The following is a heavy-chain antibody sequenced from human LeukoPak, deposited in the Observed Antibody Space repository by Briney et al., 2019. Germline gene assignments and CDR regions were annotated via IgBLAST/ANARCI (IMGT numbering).Heavy chain of an antibody. J-gene: IGHJ4*02. CDR1: GYSFTSYW. Sequence: GESLKISCKGSGYSFTSYWNGWGRKMPGKGLEWMGIIYPGESDTRFSPSFQGQVTISADKSISTAYLQWSGLKASDTAMYYCARRGGYCSRTSCYPDSSGFAVDYGAQGTLVSVPS. CDR3: ARRGGYCSRTSCYPDSSGFAVDY. D-gene: IGHD2-2*03. V-gene: IGHV5-51*01. CDR2: IYPGESDT.